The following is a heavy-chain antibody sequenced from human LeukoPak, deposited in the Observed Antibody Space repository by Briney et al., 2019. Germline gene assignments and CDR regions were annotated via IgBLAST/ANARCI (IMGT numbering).Heavy chain of an antibody. CDR3: ARASGSYYGLAFDI. CDR1: GFTVSSNY. V-gene: IGHV3-53*01. J-gene: IGHJ3*02. Sequence: GGSLRLSCAASGFTVSSNYMSWVRQAPGKGLEWVSVIYSGGSTYYADSVKGRFTISRDNSKNTLYLQMNSLRAEDTAVYYCARASGSYYGLAFDIWGQGTMVTVSS. CDR2: IYSGGST. D-gene: IGHD1-26*01.